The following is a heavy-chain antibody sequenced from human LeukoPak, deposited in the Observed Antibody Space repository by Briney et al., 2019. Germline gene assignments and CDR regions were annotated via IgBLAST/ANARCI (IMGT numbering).Heavy chain of an antibody. CDR3: AIIFAGVSAGDAFDI. Sequence: GRSLRLSCAASGFTFSSYGMHWVRQAPGKGLEWVAVIWYGGSNKYYADSVKGRFTISRDNSKNTLYLQMNCLRAEDTAVYYCAIIFAGVSAGDAFDIWGQGTMVTVSS. D-gene: IGHD3-3*01. J-gene: IGHJ3*02. V-gene: IGHV3-33*08. CDR2: IWYGGSNK. CDR1: GFTFSSYG.